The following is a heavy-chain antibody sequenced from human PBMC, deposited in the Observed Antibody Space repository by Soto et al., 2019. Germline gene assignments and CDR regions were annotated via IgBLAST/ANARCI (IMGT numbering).Heavy chain of an antibody. CDR1: GGTFSSYT. V-gene: IGHV1-69*02. CDR2: IIPILGIA. CDR3: ARGVAARKNDAFDI. Sequence: VQLVQSGAEVKKPGSSVKVSCKASGGTFSSYTISWVRQAPGQGLEWMGRIIPILGIANYAQKFQGRVTITADKSTSTAYMELSSLRSEDTAVYYCARGVAARKNDAFDIWGQGTMVTVSS. J-gene: IGHJ3*02. D-gene: IGHD6-6*01.